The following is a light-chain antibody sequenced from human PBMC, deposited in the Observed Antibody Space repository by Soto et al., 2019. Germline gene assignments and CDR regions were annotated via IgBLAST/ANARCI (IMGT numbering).Light chain of an antibody. Sequence: EVVLTQSPATLSLSPGKRATLSCRASQSISSSYLAWYQQRPGQAPRLLIYGASSRATGIPDRFSGSGSGTEFTLTISRLEPEDFAVYYCQQYGSSSWTFGQGTKV. V-gene: IGKV3-20*01. CDR3: QQYGSSSWT. J-gene: IGKJ1*01. CDR1: QSISSSY. CDR2: GAS.